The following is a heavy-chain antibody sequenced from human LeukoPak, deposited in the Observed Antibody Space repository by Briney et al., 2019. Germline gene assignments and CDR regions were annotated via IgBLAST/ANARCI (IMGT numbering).Heavy chain of an antibody. V-gene: IGHV4-61*02. CDR2: IYTSGST. J-gene: IGHJ6*03. CDR3: ARGRRAGYYYYMDV. CDR1: GGSISSGSYH. Sequence: SETLSLTCTVSGGSISSGSYHWSWIRQPAGKGLEWIGRIYTSGSTKYNPSLKSRVTISVDTSKNQFSLKLSSVTAADTAVYYCARGRRAGYYYYMDVWGKGTTVTVSS.